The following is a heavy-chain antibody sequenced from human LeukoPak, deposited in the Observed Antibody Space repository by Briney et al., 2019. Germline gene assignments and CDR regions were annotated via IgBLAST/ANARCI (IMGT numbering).Heavy chain of an antibody. CDR1: GFTFSSYG. J-gene: IGHJ4*02. D-gene: IGHD3-22*01. CDR2: ISGSGGST. Sequence: GGTLRLSCAASGFTFSSYGMSWVRQAPGKGLEWVSAISGSGGSTYYADSVKGRFTISRDNSKNTLYLQMNSLRAEDTAVYYCAKDPTDFDSSGQTYFDYWGQGTLVTVSS. V-gene: IGHV3-23*01. CDR3: AKDPTDFDSSGQTYFDY.